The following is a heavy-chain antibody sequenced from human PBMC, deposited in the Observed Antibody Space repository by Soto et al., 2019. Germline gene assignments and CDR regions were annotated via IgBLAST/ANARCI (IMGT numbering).Heavy chain of an antibody. CDR1: GDSISRYY. J-gene: IGHJ6*02. D-gene: IGHD3-10*01. Sequence: QVQLQESGPGLVKPSETLSLTCTVSGDSISRYYRSWIRLSPGKGLEWIGYIYYSGETNYNPSVKSRVTISVDRTKYQFSLKLSSVTAADTAVYYCARDQGGEFLKGSGMDVWGQGTTVTVSS. CDR3: ARDQGGEFLKGSGMDV. V-gene: IGHV4-59*01. CDR2: IYYSGET.